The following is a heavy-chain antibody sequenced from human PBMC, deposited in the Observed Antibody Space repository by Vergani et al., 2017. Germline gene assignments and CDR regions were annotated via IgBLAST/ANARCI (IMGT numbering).Heavy chain of an antibody. D-gene: IGHD3-22*01. CDR2: ISAYNGNT. CDR3: ARAYYDSSGYWGVHYYYGMDV. Sequence: QVQLVQSGAEVKKPGASVKVSCKASGYTFSTYGISWVRQAPGQGLEWMGWISAYNGNTNYPEKFQGRLTMTTDTSTRTAYMELRSLRSDDTAVYYCARAYYDSSGYWGVHYYYGMDVWGQXP. V-gene: IGHV1-18*01. CDR1: GYTFSTYG. J-gene: IGHJ6*02.